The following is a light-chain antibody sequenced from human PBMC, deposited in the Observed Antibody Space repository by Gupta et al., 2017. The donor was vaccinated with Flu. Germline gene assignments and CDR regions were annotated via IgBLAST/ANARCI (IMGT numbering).Light chain of an antibody. CDR2: VNSDGSH. V-gene: IGLV4-69*01. Sequence: QLVLTQSPSASASLGASVKLTCTLSSGHSNYAIAWHQQQPEKGPRYLMKVNSDGSHSKGDGIPDRFSGSSSGAERYLTISSLQSEDEADYYCQTWGIGMVFGGGTKLTVL. J-gene: IGLJ3*02. CDR3: QTWGIGMV. CDR1: SGHSNYA.